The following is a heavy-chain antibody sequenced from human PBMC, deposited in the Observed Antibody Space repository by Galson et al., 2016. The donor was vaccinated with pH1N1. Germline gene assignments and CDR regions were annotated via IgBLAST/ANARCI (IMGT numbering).Heavy chain of an antibody. V-gene: IGHV1-69*13. D-gene: IGHD3-9*01. CDR2: IIAIFGTT. CDR3: ARHTGYTLRDNYCDQ. Sequence: SVKVSCKVSGGIFRSHAISWVRQAPGQGLEWMGGIIAIFGTTDYAQKFQGRFTITAHEPTSTVYMELGSLRSEDTAVFYCARHTGYTLRDNYCDQWGQGTLVTVSS. J-gene: IGHJ5*02. CDR1: GGIFRSHA.